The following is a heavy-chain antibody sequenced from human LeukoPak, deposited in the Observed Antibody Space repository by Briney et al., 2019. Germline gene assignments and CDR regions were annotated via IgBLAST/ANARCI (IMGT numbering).Heavy chain of an antibody. J-gene: IGHJ5*02. CDR1: GFTFSTYA. CDR3: ARVRSMGAATGGLDP. V-gene: IGHV3-23*01. D-gene: IGHD6-13*01. CDR2: ISGSGGTT. Sequence: GGSLRLSCAASGFTFSTYAMSWVRQAPGKGLEWVSSISGSGGTTNYADSVKGRFTISRDNAKNSLYLQMNSLRAETTAVYYCARVRSMGAATGGLDPWGQGTLVTVSS.